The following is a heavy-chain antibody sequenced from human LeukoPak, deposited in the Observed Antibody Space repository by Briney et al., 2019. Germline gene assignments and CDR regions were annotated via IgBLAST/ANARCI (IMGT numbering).Heavy chain of an antibody. CDR3: AFLPPGH. J-gene: IGHJ1*01. CDR1: GFTFSDYW. CDR2: IKSDGSRI. V-gene: IGHV3-74*01. Sequence: GGSLRLSCAASGFTFSDYWMDWVRQAPGKGLVWVSRIKSDGSRITYADSVRGRFTISRDNAKNPLYLQMNSLRAEDTAVYYCAFLPPGHWGQGTLVTVSS. D-gene: IGHD3-3*01.